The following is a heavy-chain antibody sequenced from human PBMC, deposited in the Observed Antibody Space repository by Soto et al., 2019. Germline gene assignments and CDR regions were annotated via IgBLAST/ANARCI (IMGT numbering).Heavy chain of an antibody. D-gene: IGHD2-2*01. CDR2: IYSSGSA. CDR1: GGSISGYY. CDR3: ARATIVLVPAAMVSHWFDP. V-gene: IGHV4-59*08. J-gene: IGHJ5*02. Sequence: SETLSLTCTVSGGSISGYYWSWIRQPPGKGLEWIGYIYSSGSANYNPSLKSRVTISVDTSKNQFSLKLTSVTAADTAVYYCARATIVLVPAAMVSHWFDPWGQGTLVTVSS.